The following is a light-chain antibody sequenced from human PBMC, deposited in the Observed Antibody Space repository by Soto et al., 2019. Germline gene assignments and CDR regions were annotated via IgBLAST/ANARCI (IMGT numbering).Light chain of an antibody. J-gene: IGKJ1*01. CDR3: QQYGGSPRT. CDR1: QNVGTF. Sequence: VVWTHAPSTLSLSPGERATLSFRASQNVGTFLAWYQLKPGQAPRLVIYDASNRATGIPARFSGSGPGTDFTLTISRLEPEDFAVYYCQQYGGSPRTFGQGTKVDIK. CDR2: DAS. V-gene: IGKV3-20*01.